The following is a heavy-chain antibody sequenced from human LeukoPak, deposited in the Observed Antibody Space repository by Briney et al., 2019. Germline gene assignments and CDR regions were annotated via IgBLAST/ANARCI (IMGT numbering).Heavy chain of an antibody. Sequence: SETLSLTCTVSGGSIRSYYRSWIRQPPGKGLEWIGYIYYSGSTNYNPSLKSRVTISVDTSKNQFSLKLSSVTAADTAVYYCARYSISWPNWFDPWGQGTLVTVSS. J-gene: IGHJ5*02. CDR3: ARYSISWPNWFDP. D-gene: IGHD6-13*01. CDR2: IYYSGST. V-gene: IGHV4-59*08. CDR1: GGSIRSYY.